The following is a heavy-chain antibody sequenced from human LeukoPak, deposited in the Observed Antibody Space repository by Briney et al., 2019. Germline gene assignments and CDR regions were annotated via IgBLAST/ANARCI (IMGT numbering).Heavy chain of an antibody. CDR3: ARGLNTVTQIMTY. V-gene: IGHV3-NL1*01. D-gene: IGHD4-17*01. Sequence: GGSLRLSCAASGFTFSSYGMHWVRQAPGKGLEWVSILYSDGTTLYADSVKGRFSISRDNSKNTLYLQMTNLQTEDTAIYYCARGLNTVTQIMTYWGQGTLVTVSS. J-gene: IGHJ4*02. CDR2: LYSDGTT. CDR1: GFTFSSYG.